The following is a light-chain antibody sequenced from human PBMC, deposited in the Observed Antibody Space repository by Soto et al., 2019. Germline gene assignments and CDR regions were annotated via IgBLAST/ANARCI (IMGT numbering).Light chain of an antibody. CDR1: SSDVGGYNY. Sequence: QSALTQPPSASGSPGQSVTISCTGTSSDVGGYNYVSWYQQHPGKAPKLMIYEVSKRPSGVPDRFSGSKSGNTASLTVSGLQAEDEADYYCSSFERYNILVFGGGTQLTVL. J-gene: IGLJ2*01. CDR2: EVS. V-gene: IGLV2-8*01. CDR3: SSFERYNILV.